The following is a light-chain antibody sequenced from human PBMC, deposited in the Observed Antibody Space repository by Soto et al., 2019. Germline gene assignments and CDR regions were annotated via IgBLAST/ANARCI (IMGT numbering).Light chain of an antibody. CDR3: QQYNNWPPWT. V-gene: IGKV3-15*01. CDR2: DAS. J-gene: IGKJ1*01. Sequence: ILMTQSPATLSVSPGERATLSCRASQSVSNNLAWYQQKPSQAPRLLIYDASTRAPGIPSRFSGSGSGTEFTLTISGLQSEDFAVYYCQQYNNWPPWTFGQGTKVEIK. CDR1: QSVSNN.